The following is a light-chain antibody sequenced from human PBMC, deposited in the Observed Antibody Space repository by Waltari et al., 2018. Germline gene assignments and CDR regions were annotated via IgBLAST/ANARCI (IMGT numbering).Light chain of an antibody. CDR1: SSNIGSKT. CDR2: TNN. J-gene: IGLJ2*01. CDR3: AAWDDSLNGLVV. Sequence: QSVLTQPPSASGTPGQRVTISCSGSSSNIGSKTVNWYQQLPGTAPKPLIFTNNQRPSGVPDRFSGSKSGTSASLAISGLQSEDEADYYCAAWDDSLNGLVVFGGGTKLTVL. V-gene: IGLV1-44*01.